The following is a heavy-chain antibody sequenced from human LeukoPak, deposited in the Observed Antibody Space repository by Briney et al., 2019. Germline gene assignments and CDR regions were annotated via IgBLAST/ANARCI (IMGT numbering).Heavy chain of an antibody. CDR1: GFTFSSYS. V-gene: IGHV3-21*01. D-gene: IGHD6-13*01. CDR3: ARDFDGGSSWYSY. J-gene: IGHJ4*02. Sequence: GGSLRLSCAASGFTFSSYSMNWVRQAPGKGLEWVSSISSSSSYIYYADSVKGRFTISRDNAKNSLYLQMNSLRAEDTAVYYCARDFDGGSSWYSYWGQGTLVTVSS. CDR2: ISSSSSYI.